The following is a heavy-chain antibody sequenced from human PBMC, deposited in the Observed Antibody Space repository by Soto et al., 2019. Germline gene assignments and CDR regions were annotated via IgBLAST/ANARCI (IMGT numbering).Heavy chain of an antibody. D-gene: IGHD3-22*01. CDR1: GYSFAGYW. CDR2: IDPSDSQT. CDR3: ARQIYDSDTGPNFQYYFDS. J-gene: IGHJ4*02. V-gene: IGHV5-10-1*01. Sequence: GESLKISCKGSGYSFAGYWITWVRQKPWKGLEWMVRIDPSDSQTYYSPSFRGHVTISVTKSITTVFLQWSSLRASDTAMYYRARQIYDSDTGPNFQYYFDSWGQGTPVTVSS.